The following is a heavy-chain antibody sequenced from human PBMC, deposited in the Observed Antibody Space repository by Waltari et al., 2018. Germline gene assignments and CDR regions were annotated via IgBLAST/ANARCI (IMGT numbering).Heavy chain of an antibody. CDR3: ARIAAAAFDI. V-gene: IGHV4-59*01. Sequence: QVQLQESGPGLVKPSETLSLTCPVSGGSISSYYWSWIRQPPGKGLEWIGYIYYSGSTNYNPSLKSRVTISVDTSKNQFSLKLSSVTAADTAVYYCARIAAAAFDIWGQGTMVTVSS. CDR2: IYYSGST. D-gene: IGHD6-13*01. CDR1: GGSISSYY. J-gene: IGHJ3*02.